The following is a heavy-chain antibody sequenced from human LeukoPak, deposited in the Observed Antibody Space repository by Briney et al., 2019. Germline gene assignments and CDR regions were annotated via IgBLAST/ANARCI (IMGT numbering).Heavy chain of an antibody. Sequence: SVKVSCKASVGTFSSYAISWVRQAPGQGLEWMGRIIPMFDVPNYAQKFQGRVRITADKSTSTAYMEVSSLTSEDTAVYYCARGVVVTAAQYYYYAMDAWGQGTTVTVSS. CDR1: VGTFSSYA. V-gene: IGHV1-69*04. D-gene: IGHD2-15*01. J-gene: IGHJ6*02. CDR3: ARGVVVTAAQYYYYAMDA. CDR2: IIPMFDVP.